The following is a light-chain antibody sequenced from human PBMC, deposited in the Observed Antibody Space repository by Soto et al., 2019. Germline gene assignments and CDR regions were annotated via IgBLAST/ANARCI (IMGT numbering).Light chain of an antibody. CDR3: SSYRSSTTPYV. V-gene: IGLV2-14*01. Sequence: QSMLTQPGSVSGSPGQAITISCTGTSSDVGAYNYVSWYQQHPGKAPKLMIYDVSNRPLGVSNRFSGSKSGNTASLTISGLQAEDEADYYCSSYRSSTTPYVFGTGTKVTVL. CDR1: SSDVGAYNY. J-gene: IGLJ1*01. CDR2: DVS.